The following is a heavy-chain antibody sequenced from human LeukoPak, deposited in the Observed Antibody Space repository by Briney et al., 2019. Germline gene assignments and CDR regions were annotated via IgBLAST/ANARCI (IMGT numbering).Heavy chain of an antibody. V-gene: IGHV3-23*01. D-gene: IGHD3-3*01. CDR1: GFTFSSYA. Sequence: GGSVRVSCAASGFTFSSYAMMWVRQDPGKGLEWVSAISGSGGSTYYADSVKGRFTISRDNSKNTLYLQMNSLRAEDTGVYYCAKDHYWSIDYWGRGTLVTVSS. J-gene: IGHJ4*02. CDR3: AKDHYWSIDY. CDR2: ISGSGGST.